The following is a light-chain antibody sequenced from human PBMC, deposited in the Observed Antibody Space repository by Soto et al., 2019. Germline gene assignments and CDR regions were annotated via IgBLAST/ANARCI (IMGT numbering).Light chain of an antibody. CDR2: GNN. V-gene: IGLV1-51*02. Sequence: QSVLTQPPSVSAAPGQKVTISCSGSSSNIGSDYVSWYQQLPGTAPKLLIYGNNKRPSGIPDRFSGSKSGTSATLGITGLQTGDEAYYYCVTWDSSLSAYVSGTGTKLTVL. CDR1: SSNIGSDY. J-gene: IGLJ1*01. CDR3: VTWDSSLSAYV.